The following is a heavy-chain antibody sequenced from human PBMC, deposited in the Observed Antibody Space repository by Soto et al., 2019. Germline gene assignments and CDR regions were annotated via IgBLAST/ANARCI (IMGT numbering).Heavy chain of an antibody. V-gene: IGHV2-5*02. CDR3: AHKGASDRGFKY. CDR2: IYWDDDK. CDR1: GFSLSTCGVG. Sequence: QITLKESGPTLVKPTQTLTLACTFSGFSLSTCGVGVGWFRRPPGKALEWLALIYWDDDKRSSPSLKSRLTITKDTAKNQVVLTMTNMDPVDTATDYCAHKGASDRGFKYWGKGTLVTASA. D-gene: IGHD3-10*01. J-gene: IGHJ4*02.